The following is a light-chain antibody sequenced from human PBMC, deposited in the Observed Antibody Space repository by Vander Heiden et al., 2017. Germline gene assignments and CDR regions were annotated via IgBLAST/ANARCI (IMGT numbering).Light chain of an antibody. V-gene: IGKV3-20*01. Sequence: ELVLTQSPGALSLSPGERATLSCRASQSVSSSYLAWYQQKPGHAPSLLIYGTSTRATGIPDRFSGSGSGTDFTLTINRLEPEDFAVYYCQQYNPSPELTFGGGTKVEIK. J-gene: IGKJ4*01. CDR1: QSVSSSY. CDR2: GTS. CDR3: QQYNPSPELT.